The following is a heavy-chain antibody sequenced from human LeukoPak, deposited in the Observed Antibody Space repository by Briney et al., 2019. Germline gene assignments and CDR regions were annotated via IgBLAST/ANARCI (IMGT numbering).Heavy chain of an antibody. J-gene: IGHJ4*02. CDR3: AKEGYCSGGSCYRALYYFDY. Sequence: PGRSLRLSCAASGFTFSSYGMHWVRQAPGKGLEWVAVISYDGSNKYYADSVKGRFTISRDNSKNTLYLQMNSLRAEDTAVYYCAKEGYCSGGSCYRALYYFDYWGQGTLVTVSS. CDR2: ISYDGSNK. CDR1: GFTFSSYG. D-gene: IGHD2-15*01. V-gene: IGHV3-30*18.